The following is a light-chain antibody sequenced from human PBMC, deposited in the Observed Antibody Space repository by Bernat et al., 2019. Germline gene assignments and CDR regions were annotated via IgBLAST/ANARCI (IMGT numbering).Light chain of an antibody. J-gene: IGLJ1*01. CDR2: LNSDGSH. V-gene: IGLV4-69*01. CDR3: QTWGTGIQV. CDR1: SGHSSYA. Sequence: QLVLTQSPSASASLGASVKLTCTLSSGHSSYAIAWHQQQPEKGPRYLMKLNSDGSHSKGDGIPDRFSGSSSGAERYLTISSLQSEDEADYYCQTWGTGIQVFGTGTKVTLL.